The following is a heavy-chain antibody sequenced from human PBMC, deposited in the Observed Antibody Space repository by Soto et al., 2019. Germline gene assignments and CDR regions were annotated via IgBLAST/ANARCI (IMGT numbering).Heavy chain of an antibody. CDR3: ASRRWGSGYYREELDYYGMDV. CDR1: GFTFRSYP. CDR2: IIPIFGTA. Sequence: ASTKVSCTSSGFTFRSYPISGVLHSPVQVLYCMGGIIPIFGTANYAQKFQGRVTITADESTSTAYMELSSLRSEDTAVYYCASRRWGSGYYREELDYYGMDVWGQGTTVTVSS. J-gene: IGHJ6*02. D-gene: IGHD3-3*01. V-gene: IGHV1-69*01.